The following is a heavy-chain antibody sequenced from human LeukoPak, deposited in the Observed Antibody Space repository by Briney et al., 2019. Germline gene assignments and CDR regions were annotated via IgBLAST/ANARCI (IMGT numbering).Heavy chain of an antibody. CDR1: GYTFTSYG. J-gene: IGHJ4*02. CDR2: ISAYNGNT. CDR3: ARGFSGIAVAGHYFDY. V-gene: IGHV1-18*01. D-gene: IGHD6-19*01. Sequence: ASVKVSCKASGYTFTSYGISWVRQAPGQGPEWMGWISAYNGNTNYAQKLQGRVTMTTDTSTSTAYMELRSLRSDDTAVYYCARGFSGIAVAGHYFDYWGQGTLVTVSS.